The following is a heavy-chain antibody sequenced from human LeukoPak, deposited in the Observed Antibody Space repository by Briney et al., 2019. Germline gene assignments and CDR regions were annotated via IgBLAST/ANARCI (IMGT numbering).Heavy chain of an antibody. CDR2: IGISSGNT. D-gene: IGHD5-18*01. Sequence: GGSLRLSCAASGFRFSDYSMNWVRQAPGKGLEWISYIGISSGNTNYADSVKGRFTISRDNAKNSLYLQMNSLRAEDTAVYYCARDTPLDTAMVFSNWFDPWGQGTLVTVSS. J-gene: IGHJ5*02. CDR1: GFRFSDYS. V-gene: IGHV3-48*04. CDR3: ARDTPLDTAMVFSNWFDP.